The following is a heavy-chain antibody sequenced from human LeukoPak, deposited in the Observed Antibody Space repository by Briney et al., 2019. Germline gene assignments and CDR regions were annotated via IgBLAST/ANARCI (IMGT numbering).Heavy chain of an antibody. CDR2: IYSGDNT. J-gene: IGHJ4*02. D-gene: IGHD2-2*01. CDR1: GFTASINY. V-gene: IGHV3-53*01. CDR3: ARGETSSYDY. Sequence: PGGSLRLSCAASGFTASINYMSWVRQAPGKGLEWVSVIYSGDNTYYADSVKGRFTISRDNSKNTVYLQMNSLRAEDTAVYYCARGETSSYDYWGQGTLVTVSS.